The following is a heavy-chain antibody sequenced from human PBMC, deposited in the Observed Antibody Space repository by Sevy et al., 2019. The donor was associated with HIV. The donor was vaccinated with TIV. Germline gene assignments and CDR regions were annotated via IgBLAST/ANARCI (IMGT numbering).Heavy chain of an antibody. CDR1: GFTFSSYA. V-gene: IGHV3-23*01. Sequence: GGSLRISCAASGFTFSSYAMSWVRQAPGKGLEWVSAISGSGGSTYYADSVKGRFTISRDNCKNTLYLQMNSLRAEDTAVHYCAKGRFGYIDYWGQGTLVTVSS. D-gene: IGHD3-16*01. CDR3: AKGRFGYIDY. CDR2: ISGSGGST. J-gene: IGHJ4*02.